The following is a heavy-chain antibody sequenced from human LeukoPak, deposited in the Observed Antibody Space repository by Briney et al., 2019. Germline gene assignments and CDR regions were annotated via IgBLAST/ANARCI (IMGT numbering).Heavy chain of an antibody. CDR3: ARVVLFGFDY. J-gene: IGHJ4*02. CDR2: INHSGST. V-gene: IGHV4-34*01. D-gene: IGHD3-10*01. Sequence: SETLSLTCAVYGGSFSGYYWSWIRQPPGKGLEWIGEINHSGSTNYNPSLKSRVTISVDTSKNQFSLKLSSVTAADTAVYYCARVVLFGFDYWGQGTLVTVS. CDR1: GGSFSGYY.